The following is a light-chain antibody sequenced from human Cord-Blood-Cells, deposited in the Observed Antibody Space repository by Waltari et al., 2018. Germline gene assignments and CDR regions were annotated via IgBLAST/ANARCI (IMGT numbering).Light chain of an antibody. CDR2: DVS. CDR1: SRDVCGYNY. J-gene: IGLJ1*01. Sequence: QSALTQPASVSGSPGPSITISSTGTSRDVCGYNYVPWYQQHPGKAPKLMIYDVSKRPSGVSNRFSGSKSGNTASLTISGLQAEDEADYYCSSYTSSSTYVFGTGTKVTVL. CDR3: SSYTSSSTYV. V-gene: IGLV2-14*01.